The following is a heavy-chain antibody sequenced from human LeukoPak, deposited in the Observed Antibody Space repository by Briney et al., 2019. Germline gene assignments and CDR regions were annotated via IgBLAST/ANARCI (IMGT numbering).Heavy chain of an antibody. D-gene: IGHD3-10*01. J-gene: IGHJ4*02. CDR1: GGSISSSSYY. CDR3: ARASTTYYYGSGELFFDY. Sequence: SETLSLTCTVSGGSISSSSYYWGWIRQPPGKGLEWVGSIYYSGSTYYNPSLKSRVTISVDTSKNQFSLKLSSVTAADTAVYYCARASTTYYYGSGELFFDYWGQGTLVTVSS. V-gene: IGHV4-39*07. CDR2: IYYSGST.